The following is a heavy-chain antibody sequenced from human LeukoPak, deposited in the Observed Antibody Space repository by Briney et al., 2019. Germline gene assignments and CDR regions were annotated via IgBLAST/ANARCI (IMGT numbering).Heavy chain of an antibody. D-gene: IGHD2-2*01. J-gene: IGHJ5*02. CDR2: IYYSGST. Sequence: PSETPSLTCTVSGGSISSSSYYWGSIRQPPGKGLEWIGSIYYSGSTYYNPSLKSRVTISVDTSKNQFSLKLSSVTAADTAVYYCAIRGGCSSTSCNNWFDPWGQGTLVTVSS. CDR3: AIRGGCSSTSCNNWFDP. CDR1: GGSISSSSYY. V-gene: IGHV4-39*07.